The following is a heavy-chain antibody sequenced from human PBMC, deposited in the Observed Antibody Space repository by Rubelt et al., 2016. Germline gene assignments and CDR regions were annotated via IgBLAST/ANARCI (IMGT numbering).Heavy chain of an antibody. D-gene: IGHD2-21*02. Sequence: STADGGTTEYAASVKGRFTISRDDSRSIAYLQMNSLKTEDTAVYYCGGDWARLRYWGQGTLVTVSS. V-gene: IGHV3-49*02. CDR3: GGDWARLRY. J-gene: IGHJ4*02. CDR2: STADGGTT.